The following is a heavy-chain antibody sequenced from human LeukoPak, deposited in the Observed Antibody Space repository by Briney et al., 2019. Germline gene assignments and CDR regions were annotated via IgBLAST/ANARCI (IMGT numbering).Heavy chain of an antibody. CDR2: ISGSGGST. V-gene: IGHV3-23*01. J-gene: IGHJ4*02. D-gene: IGHD3-3*01. CDR3: AKDRLRFLDPFGDFDY. Sequence: SGGSLRLSCAAPEFTFSSCAVSWVRQAPGKGLEWVSAISGSGGSTYYADSVKGRFTISRDNSKNTLYLQMSSLRAEDTAVYYCAKDRLRFLDPFGDFDYWGQGTLVTVSS. CDR1: EFTFSSCA.